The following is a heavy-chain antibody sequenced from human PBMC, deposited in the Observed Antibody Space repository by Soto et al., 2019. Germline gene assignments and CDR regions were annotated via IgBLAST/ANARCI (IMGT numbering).Heavy chain of an antibody. D-gene: IGHD3-10*01. CDR1: GFTFSDYY. Sequence: GGSLRLSCAASGFTFSDYYMSWIRQAPGKGLEWVSYISSSSSYTNYADSVKGRFTISRDNAKNSLYLQMNSLRAEDTAVYYCARDQRDYYGSGLNPLDYWGQGTLVTVSS. J-gene: IGHJ4*02. CDR2: ISSSSSYT. V-gene: IGHV3-11*06. CDR3: ARDQRDYYGSGLNPLDY.